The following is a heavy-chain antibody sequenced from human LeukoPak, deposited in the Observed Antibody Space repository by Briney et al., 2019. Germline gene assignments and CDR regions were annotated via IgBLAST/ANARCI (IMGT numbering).Heavy chain of an antibody. CDR2: IIPILGIA. Sequence: SVKVSCKASGGTFSSYAISWVRQAPGQGLEWMGRIIPILGIANYAQKFQGRVTITRNTSISTAYMELSSLRSEDTAVYYCAAYCSSTSCYTGDWFDPWGQGTLVTVSS. J-gene: IGHJ5*02. D-gene: IGHD2-2*02. CDR1: GGTFSSYA. V-gene: IGHV1-69*04. CDR3: AAYCSSTSCYTGDWFDP.